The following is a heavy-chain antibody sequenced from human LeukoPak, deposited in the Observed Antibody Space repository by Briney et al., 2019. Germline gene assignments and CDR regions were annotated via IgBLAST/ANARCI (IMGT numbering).Heavy chain of an antibody. D-gene: IGHD4-23*01. CDR1: GFTFTGHY. Sequence: AASVKVSCKASGFTFTGHYIHWVRQAPGQGLEWMGYINPHSGGTNSPQKFQGRVTLTTDTSISAAYMKLSSLISDDTAMYYCVREGNEVLTKDFDSWGQGTLVTVSS. CDR2: INPHSGGT. V-gene: IGHV1-2*02. J-gene: IGHJ4*02. CDR3: VREGNEVLTKDFDS.